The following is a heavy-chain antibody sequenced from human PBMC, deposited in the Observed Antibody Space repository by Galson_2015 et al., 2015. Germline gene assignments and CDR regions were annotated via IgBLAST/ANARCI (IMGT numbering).Heavy chain of an antibody. Sequence: PVRSLRLSCAASGFTFSSYRMNWVRQAPGKGLEWVSSISSSSSYIYYADSVKGRFTISRDNAKNSLYLQMNSLRAEDTAVYYCARETRLDYWGQGTLVTVSS. D-gene: IGHD1-1*01. V-gene: IGHV3-21*01. J-gene: IGHJ4*02. CDR2: ISSSSSYI. CDR3: ARETRLDY. CDR1: GFTFSSYR.